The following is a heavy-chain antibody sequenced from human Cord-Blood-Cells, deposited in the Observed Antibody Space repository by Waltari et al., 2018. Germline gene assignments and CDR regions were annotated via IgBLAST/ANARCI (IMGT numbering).Heavy chain of an antibody. Sequence: QLQLQASAPGLAKPSETLSLTCTVSAGSISSSSYHWGWIRQPPGKGLARIGSIYYSGSTYYNPSLKSRVTISVDTSKNQFSLKLSSVTAADTAVYYCANIDYWGQGTLVTVSS. CDR1: AGSISSSSYH. V-gene: IGHV4-39*01. J-gene: IGHJ4*02. CDR3: ANIDY. CDR2: IYYSGST.